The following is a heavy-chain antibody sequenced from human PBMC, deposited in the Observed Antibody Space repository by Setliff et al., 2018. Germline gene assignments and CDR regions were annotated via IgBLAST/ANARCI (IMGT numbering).Heavy chain of an antibody. Sequence: ASVKVSCKDSGYTFSTYGISWVRQAPGQGLEWMGWISGYNGNTNCAQKVQGRVTMTTDTSTGTIYMELRSLRADDTAVYYCSRFGLYYEAVYGGGDYYYYGMDVWGQGTTVTVSS. CDR2: ISGYNGNT. J-gene: IGHJ6*02. CDR3: SRFGLYYEAVYGGGDYYYYGMDV. D-gene: IGHD3-16*01. V-gene: IGHV1-18*01. CDR1: GYTFSTYG.